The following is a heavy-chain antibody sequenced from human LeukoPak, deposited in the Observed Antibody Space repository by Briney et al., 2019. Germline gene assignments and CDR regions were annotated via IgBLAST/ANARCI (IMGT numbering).Heavy chain of an antibody. CDR1: GYTLTELS. CDR2: FDPEKGET. J-gene: IGHJ4*02. V-gene: IGHV1-24*01. CDR3: ATEGYYDSSGYYTDY. Sequence: ASVKVSCKVSGYTLTELSMHWVRQAPGKGFEWMGRFDPEKGETIYAQKFQGRVTMTEDTSTDTAYMELSSLRSEDTAVYYCATEGYYDSSGYYTDYWGQGTLVPVSS. D-gene: IGHD3-22*01.